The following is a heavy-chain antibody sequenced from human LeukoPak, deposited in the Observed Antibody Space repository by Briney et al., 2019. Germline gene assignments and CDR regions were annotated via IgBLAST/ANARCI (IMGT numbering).Heavy chain of an antibody. CDR2: IYYNGNT. CDR3: ARGRSNYYGMDV. D-gene: IGHD1-26*01. CDR1: GGSVSSGGYY. V-gene: IGHV4-61*08. J-gene: IGHJ6*02. Sequence: SETLSLTCTVSGGSVSSGGYYWSWIRQHPGKGLEWIGYIYYNGNTNYSPSLKSRVTMSVDTSKNLFSLKVSSVTAADTAVYYCARGRSNYYGMDVWGQGTTVTVSS.